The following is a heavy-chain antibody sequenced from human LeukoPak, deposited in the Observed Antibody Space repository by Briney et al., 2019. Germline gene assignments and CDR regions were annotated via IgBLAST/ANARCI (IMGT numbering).Heavy chain of an antibody. V-gene: IGHV3-53*05. CDR3: ARGSGAKTPNFDY. J-gene: IGHJ4*02. Sequence: GGSLRLSCAASGFTVSSNYMSWVRQAPGKGLEWVSVIYSGGSTYYADSVKARFTISRDNSKNTLYLQMNSLRAEDTAVYYCARGSGAKTPNFDYWGQGTLVTVSS. D-gene: IGHD1-14*01. CDR2: IYSGGST. CDR1: GFTVSSNY.